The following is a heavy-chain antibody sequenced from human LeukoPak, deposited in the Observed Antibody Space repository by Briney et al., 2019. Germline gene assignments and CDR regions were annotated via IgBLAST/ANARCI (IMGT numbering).Heavy chain of an antibody. CDR2: INPSVGST. D-gene: IGHD3-22*01. Sequence: ASVKVSCKASGYSFTSYYIHWLRQTPGQGLEWMGIINPSVGSTTYAQEFQGRVTMTRDTSTSTVYMELSSLRSEDAAVYYCARDQRDSSGYYFGYWGEGTLVTVSS. V-gene: IGHV1-46*01. J-gene: IGHJ4*02. CDR3: ARDQRDSSGYYFGY. CDR1: GYSFTSYY.